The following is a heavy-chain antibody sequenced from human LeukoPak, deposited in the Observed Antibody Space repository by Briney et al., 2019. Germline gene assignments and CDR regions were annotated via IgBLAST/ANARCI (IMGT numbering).Heavy chain of an antibody. V-gene: IGHV3-30*04. J-gene: IGHJ6*02. CDR1: GFTFSSYA. Sequence: GGSLRLSCAASGFTFSSYAMHWVRQAPGKGLEWVAVISYDGSNKYYADSVKGRFTISRDNSKNTLYLQMNSLRAEDTAVYYCAREGGIAAAGTLGGYYYYGMDVWGQGTTVTVSS. CDR2: ISYDGSNK. D-gene: IGHD6-13*01. CDR3: AREGGIAAAGTLGGYYYYGMDV.